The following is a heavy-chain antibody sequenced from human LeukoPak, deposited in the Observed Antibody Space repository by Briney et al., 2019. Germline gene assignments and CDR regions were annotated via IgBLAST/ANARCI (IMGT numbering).Heavy chain of an antibody. CDR2: INHSGST. CDR3: ARVEGNSITIFGVVTEYGGYYSDY. V-gene: IGHV4-34*01. D-gene: IGHD3-3*01. J-gene: IGHJ4*02. CDR1: GGSFSGYY. Sequence: SETLSLTCAVYGGSFSGYYWSWIRQPPGKGLEWIGEINHSGSTNYNPSLKSRVTISVDTSKNQFSLKLSSVTAADTAVYYCARVEGNSITIFGVVTEYGGYYSDYWGQGTLVTVSS.